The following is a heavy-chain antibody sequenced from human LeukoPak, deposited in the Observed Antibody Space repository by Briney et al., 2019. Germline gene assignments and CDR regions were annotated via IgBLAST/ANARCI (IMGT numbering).Heavy chain of an antibody. J-gene: IGHJ3*02. D-gene: IGHD3-3*01. CDR3: ARERNYYDFWSGYDAFDI. Sequence: SETLSLTCTVSGGSISSGSYYWSWIRQPAGKGLEWIGRIYTSGSTNYNPSLKSRVTISVDTSKNQFSLKLSSVTAADTAVYYCARERNYYDFWSGYDAFDIWGQGTMVTVSS. CDR1: GGSISSGSYY. V-gene: IGHV4-61*02. CDR2: IYTSGST.